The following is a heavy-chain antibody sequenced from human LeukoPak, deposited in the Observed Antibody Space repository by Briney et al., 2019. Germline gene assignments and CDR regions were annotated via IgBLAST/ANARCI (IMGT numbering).Heavy chain of an antibody. CDR2: IYYSGST. J-gene: IGHJ5*02. Sequence: PSETLSLTCTVSGGSISSSSYYWGWIRQPPGKGLEWIGSIYYSGSTYYNPSLKSRVTISLGTSKNRFSLNLTSVTAADTAVYYCARHGSGTSLALYPWGQGTLVTVSS. V-gene: IGHV4-39*01. D-gene: IGHD3-10*01. CDR3: ARHGSGTSLALYP. CDR1: GGSISSSSYY.